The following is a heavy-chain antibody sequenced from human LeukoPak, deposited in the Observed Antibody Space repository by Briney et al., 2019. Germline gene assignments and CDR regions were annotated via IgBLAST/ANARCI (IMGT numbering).Heavy chain of an antibody. Sequence: SQTLSLTCTVSGGSISSGDYYWSWIRQPPGRGLEWIGYIYYSGSTYYNPSLKSRVTISVDTSKNQFSLKLSSVTAADTAVYYCAREGLSYYYVDYWGQGTLVTVSS. CDR3: AREGLSYYYVDY. CDR2: IYYSGST. J-gene: IGHJ4*02. V-gene: IGHV4-30-4*01. CDR1: GGSISSGDYY. D-gene: IGHD3-10*01.